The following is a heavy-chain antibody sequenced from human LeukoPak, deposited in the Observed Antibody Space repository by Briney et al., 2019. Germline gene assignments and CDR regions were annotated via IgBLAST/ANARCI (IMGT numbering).Heavy chain of an antibody. CDR1: GYTFTSNY. J-gene: IGHJ6*02. CDR2: INPNSGGT. CDR3: ARDGHIVVVTAIPSYGMDV. D-gene: IGHD2-21*02. Sequence: ASVKVSCKASGYTFTSNYIHWVRQAPGQGLEWMGRINPNSGGTNYAQKFQGRVTMTRDTSISTAYMELSRLRSDDTAVYYCARDGHIVVVTAIPSYGMDVWGQGTTVTVSS. V-gene: IGHV1-2*06.